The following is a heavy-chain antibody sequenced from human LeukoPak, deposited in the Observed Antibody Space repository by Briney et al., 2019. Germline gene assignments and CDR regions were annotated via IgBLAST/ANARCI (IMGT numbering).Heavy chain of an antibody. V-gene: IGHV3-7*01. CDR1: GFTFSSYA. J-gene: IGHJ4*02. D-gene: IGHD6-19*01. CDR2: IKRDGSDN. CDR3: ARALYNRGWYPDYFDS. Sequence: GGSLRLSCAASGFTFSSYAMSWVRQAPGKGLEWVANIKRDGSDNYYVGSVEGRFTISRDNAKNSLYLQMSSLRAEDTAIYYCARALYNRGWYPDYFDSWGQGTLVTVSA.